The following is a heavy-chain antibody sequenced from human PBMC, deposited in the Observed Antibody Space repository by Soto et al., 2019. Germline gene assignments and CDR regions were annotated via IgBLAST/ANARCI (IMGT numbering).Heavy chain of an antibody. D-gene: IGHD2-2*01. CDR2: MNPNSGNT. CDR1: GYTFTSYD. V-gene: IGHV1-8*01. Sequence: VQLVQSGAEVKKPGASVKVSCKASGYTFTSYDINWVRQATGQGREWMGWMNPNSGNTGYAQKFKGRVTMTRNTSISTAYMELSSLRSEDTAVYYCAGYCSSTRCYDYWGQGTLVTVSS. J-gene: IGHJ4*02. CDR3: AGYCSSTRCYDY.